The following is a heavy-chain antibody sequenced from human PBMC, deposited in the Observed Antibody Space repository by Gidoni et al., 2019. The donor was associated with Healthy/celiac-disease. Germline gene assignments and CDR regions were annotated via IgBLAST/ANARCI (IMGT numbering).Heavy chain of an antibody. CDR2: IIPIFGTA. J-gene: IGHJ5*02. CDR1: GGPFSSYA. D-gene: IGHD3-16*01. V-gene: IGHV1-69*01. CDR3: ARTTFGGVISRWFDP. Sequence: QVQLVQSGAEVKKPGSSVKVSCQASGGPFSSYAISWVRQAPGQGLEWMGGIIPIFGTANYAQKFQGRVTITADESTSTAYMELSSLRSEDTAVYYCARTTFGGVISRWFDPWGQGTLVTVSS.